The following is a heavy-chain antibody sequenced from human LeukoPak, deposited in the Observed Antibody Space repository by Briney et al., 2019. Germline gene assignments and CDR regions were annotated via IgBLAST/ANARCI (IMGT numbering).Heavy chain of an antibody. J-gene: IGHJ4*02. CDR1: GASISDYY. D-gene: IGHD3-22*01. CDR2: GHYTGSS. Sequence: TSETLSLTCTVSGASISDYYWSWLRQPPGKGLEWIGCGHYTGSSNYNPSLKSRVTTSVDTSKRQFSLKLISVTAADTAVYYCARHDNRGYYSLHYWGQGALVTVSS. CDR3: ARHDNRGYYSLHY. V-gene: IGHV4-59*08.